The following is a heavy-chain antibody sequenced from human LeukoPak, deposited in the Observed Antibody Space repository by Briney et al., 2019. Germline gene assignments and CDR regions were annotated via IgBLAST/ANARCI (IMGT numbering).Heavy chain of an antibody. Sequence: ASVKVSCKASGYTFTRYDINWVRQATGQGLEWMGWMNLKSGNTGHAQKFQGRATITRDTSISTVYLELSSLRSEDTAVYYCATSKFPIVATFFFDYWGQGTLVTVSS. D-gene: IGHD5-12*01. CDR3: ATSKFPIVATFFFDY. CDR1: GYTFTRYD. CDR2: MNLKSGNT. J-gene: IGHJ4*02. V-gene: IGHV1-8*03.